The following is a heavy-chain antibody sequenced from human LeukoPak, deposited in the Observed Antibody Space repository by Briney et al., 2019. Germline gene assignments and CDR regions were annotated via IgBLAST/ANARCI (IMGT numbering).Heavy chain of an antibody. Sequence: SETLSLTCAVYGGSFSGYYWSWIRQPPGKGLEWIGEINHSGSTNYNPSLKSRVTISVDTSKNQFSLKLSSVTAADTAVYYCAGVRKLLGEYYYYGMDVWGQGTTVTVSS. D-gene: IGHD2-15*01. CDR3: AGVRKLLGEYYYYGMDV. V-gene: IGHV4-34*01. CDR1: GGSFSGYY. J-gene: IGHJ6*02. CDR2: INHSGST.